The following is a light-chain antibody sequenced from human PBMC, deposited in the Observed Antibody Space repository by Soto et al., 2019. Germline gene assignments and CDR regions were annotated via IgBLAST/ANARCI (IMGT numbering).Light chain of an antibody. J-gene: IGLJ1*01. Sequence: QSALPKPDAVSGSPGQSIAISCPGTSSDVGYYNYVSWYQQHPGKAPNVMIYDVNNRPSGVPDRFSGSKSGDTASLTISGLQAGDEADYYCSSYTSSSTYVFGTGTKVTV. CDR1: SSDVGYYNY. CDR2: DVN. V-gene: IGLV2-14*01. CDR3: SSYTSSSTYV.